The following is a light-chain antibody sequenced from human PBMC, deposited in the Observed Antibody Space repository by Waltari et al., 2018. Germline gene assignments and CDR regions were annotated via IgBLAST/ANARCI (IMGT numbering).Light chain of an antibody. CDR2: WAA. CDR1: QSILYRYSNRNA. V-gene: IGKV4-1*01. CDR3: QQYYNAPLT. Sequence: DIVMTQSPDSLAVSLGERATINCKSSQSILYRYSNRNALAWDQQKPGQPPKLLFFWAATREAGAPDRFSVSGSGTDFTLTISSLQAEDVAVYYCQQYYNAPLTFGGGTKVEIK. J-gene: IGKJ4*01.